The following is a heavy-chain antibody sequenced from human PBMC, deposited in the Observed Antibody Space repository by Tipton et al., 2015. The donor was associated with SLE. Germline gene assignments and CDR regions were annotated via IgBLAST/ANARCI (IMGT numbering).Heavy chain of an antibody. CDR3: ARDSTYKDTVKVYYYGMDV. J-gene: IGHJ6*02. D-gene: IGHD4-11*01. Sequence: LRLSCTVSGGSISSSSYYWGWIRQPPGKGLEWIGSIYYSGSTYYNPSLKSRVTISVDTSKNQFFLKLSSVTAADTAVYYCARDSTYKDTVKVYYYGMDVWGQGTTVTVSS. V-gene: IGHV4-39*07. CDR2: IYYSGST. CDR1: GGSISSSSYY.